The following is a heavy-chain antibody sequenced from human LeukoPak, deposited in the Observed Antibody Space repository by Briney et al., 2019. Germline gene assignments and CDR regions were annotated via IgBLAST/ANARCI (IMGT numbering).Heavy chain of an antibody. D-gene: IGHD1-26*01. CDR2: INTYNGNT. Sequence: GASVKVSCKASGNTFTNYGITWMRQAPGQGLEWMGWINTYNGNTNYAQKLQGRVTITTDTSTSTAYMELRSLRSDDTAVFYCARDLVDGVGAPGAYWGQGALVTVSS. CDR1: GNTFTNYG. J-gene: IGHJ4*02. CDR3: ARDLVDGVGAPGAY. V-gene: IGHV1-18*01.